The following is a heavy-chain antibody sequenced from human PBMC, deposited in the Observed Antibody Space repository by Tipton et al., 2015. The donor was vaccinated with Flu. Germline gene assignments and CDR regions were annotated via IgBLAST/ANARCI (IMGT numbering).Heavy chain of an antibody. CDR1: GYSIRSGYY. CDR2: IYHDGTT. CDR3: ARDHEWRNRYFDL. D-gene: IGHD1-14*01. J-gene: IGHJ2*01. V-gene: IGHV4-38-2*02. Sequence: TLSLTCSVSGYSIRSGYYWGWIRQPPGKGPEWIASIYHDGTTYYNPSLTSRVTTSLDTSKNQFSLRLRSVTVADTAVDYCARDHEWRNRYFDLWGRGTLVTVSS.